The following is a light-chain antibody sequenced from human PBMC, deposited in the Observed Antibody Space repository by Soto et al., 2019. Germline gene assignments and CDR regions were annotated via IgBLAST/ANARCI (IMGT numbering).Light chain of an antibody. CDR1: QSVSNN. CDR3: QQYNDWRMYT. V-gene: IGKV3-15*01. CDR2: GAS. Sequence: EIVMTQSPATLSVSPGERATLSCRASQSVSNNLAWYQQKPGQAPRLLMYGASTRATGIPARFSGSGSGTEFTLTISSLQSEDFAVYYCQQYNDWRMYTFGQGTKVDIK. J-gene: IGKJ2*01.